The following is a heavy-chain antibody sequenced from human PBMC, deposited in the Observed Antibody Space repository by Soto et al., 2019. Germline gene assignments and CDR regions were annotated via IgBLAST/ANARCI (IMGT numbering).Heavy chain of an antibody. D-gene: IGHD6-13*01. Sequence: GGSLRLSCAASGFTFSDYYMSWIRQAPGKGLEWVSYISSSSSYTNYADSVKGRFTISRDNAKNSLYLQMNSLRAEDTAVYYCARDRYSSSLDGGDFDYWGQGTLVTVSS. CDR3: ARDRYSSSLDGGDFDY. CDR2: ISSSSSYT. CDR1: GFTFSDYY. V-gene: IGHV3-11*06. J-gene: IGHJ4*02.